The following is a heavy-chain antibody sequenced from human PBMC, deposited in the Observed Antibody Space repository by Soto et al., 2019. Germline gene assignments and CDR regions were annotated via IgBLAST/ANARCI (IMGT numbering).Heavy chain of an antibody. CDR2: ISVGGDTT. CDR1: GFTFSNYA. J-gene: IGHJ4*02. D-gene: IGHD2-15*01. V-gene: IGHV3-23*01. CDR3: AKGVVAAAANRPSDY. Sequence: GGSLRLSCAGSGFTFSNYAMSWVRQTPGKGLEWVSSISVGGDTTYYADSVKGRFTISRDNSKNTMYLQMNSLRGDDTALYYCAKGVVAAAANRPSDYWGQGTQVTVSS.